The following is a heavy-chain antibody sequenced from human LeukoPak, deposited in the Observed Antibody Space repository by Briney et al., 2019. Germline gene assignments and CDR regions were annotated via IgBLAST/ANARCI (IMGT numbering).Heavy chain of an antibody. Sequence: SETLSLTFTVSGDSISSYYWSWIRQPPGKGLEWIGYIYYSGSTNYNPSLKSRVTIAVDTSKNQFSLKLSSVTAADTAVYYCARRYYPSGFDPWGQGTLVTVSS. CDR3: ARRYYPSGFDP. J-gene: IGHJ5*02. CDR1: GDSISSYY. CDR2: IYYSGST. V-gene: IGHV4-59*01. D-gene: IGHD3-10*01.